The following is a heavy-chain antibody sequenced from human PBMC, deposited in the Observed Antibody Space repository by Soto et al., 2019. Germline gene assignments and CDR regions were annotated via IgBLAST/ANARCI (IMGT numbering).Heavy chain of an antibody. CDR1: GGTFSSYA. CDR3: ARQVNYDYVWGSYRAYFDY. D-gene: IGHD3-16*02. Sequence: QVQLVQSGAEVKKPGSSVKVSCKASGGTFSSYAISWVRQAPGQGLEWMGGIIPIFGTANYAQKFQGRVTITADESTSTAYMELRSLRSEDTAVYYCARQVNYDYVWGSYRAYFDYWGQGTLVTVSS. CDR2: IIPIFGTA. V-gene: IGHV1-69*01. J-gene: IGHJ4*02.